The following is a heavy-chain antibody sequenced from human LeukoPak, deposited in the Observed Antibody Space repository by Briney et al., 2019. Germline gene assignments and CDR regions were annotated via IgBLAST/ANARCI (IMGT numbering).Heavy chain of an antibody. CDR1: GYTFTSYG. Sequence: ASVKVSCKSSGYTFTSYGISWVRQAPGQGLEWMGWISVYNGNTKYAQKFQGRVTMTTDTSTSTAYMELRSLRSDDTAVYYCASGYCGGACQLGGVDMWGQGTMVTVSS. CDR2: ISVYNGNT. CDR3: ASGYCGGACQLGGVDM. V-gene: IGHV1-18*01. J-gene: IGHJ3*02. D-gene: IGHD2-21*02.